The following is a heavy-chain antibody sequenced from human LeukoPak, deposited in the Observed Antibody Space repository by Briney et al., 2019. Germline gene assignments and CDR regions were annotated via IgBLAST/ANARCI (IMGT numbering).Heavy chain of an antibody. CDR3: ARGPTFTGSYLYYYYYGMDV. CDR1: GGSFSGYY. CDR2: INHSGST. V-gene: IGHV4-34*01. D-gene: IGHD3-10*01. Sequence: SETLSLTCAVYGGSFSGYYWSWIRQPPGKGLEWIGEINHSGSTNYNPSLKSRVTISVDTSKNQFSLKLSSVTAADTAVYYRARGPTFTGSYLYYYYYGMDVWGQGTTVTVSS. J-gene: IGHJ6*02.